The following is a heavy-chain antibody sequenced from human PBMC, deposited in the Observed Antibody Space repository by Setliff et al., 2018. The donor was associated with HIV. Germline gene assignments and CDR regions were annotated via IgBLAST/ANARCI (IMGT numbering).Heavy chain of an antibody. CDR2: INPGGGNT. D-gene: IGHD3-10*01. J-gene: IGHJ6*03. CDR3: ARGLRGVIKGRYYYMDV. V-gene: IGHV1-46*01. CDR1: GGTFSSYA. Sequence: ASVKVSCKASGGTFSSYAFSWMRQAPGQGLEWLAVINPGGGNTNYAQKFQGRVTVTRDTSTSTVYMELNSLRPEDTAVYYCARGLRGVIKGRYYYMDVWGKGTTVTVSS.